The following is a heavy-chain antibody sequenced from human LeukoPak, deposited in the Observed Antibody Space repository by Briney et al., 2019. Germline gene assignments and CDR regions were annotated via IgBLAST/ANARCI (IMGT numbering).Heavy chain of an antibody. D-gene: IGHD5-24*01. Sequence: ASVKVSCKASGYTFTSYYMHWVRQAPGQGLEWMGIINPSGGSTSYAQKFQGRVTMTRDTSTSTVYMEVSSLRYDDTAIYYCAATDGYIHRHPLYYLDYWGQGTLVIVSS. CDR1: GYTFTSYY. CDR2: INPSGGST. J-gene: IGHJ4*02. V-gene: IGHV1-46*01. CDR3: AATDGYIHRHPLYYLDY.